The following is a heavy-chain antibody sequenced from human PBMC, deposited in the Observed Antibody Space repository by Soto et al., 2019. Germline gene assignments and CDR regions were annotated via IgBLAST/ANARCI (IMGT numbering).Heavy chain of an antibody. Sequence: EVQLVESGGGLVQPGGSLRLSCAASGFIFTNYWINWVRQAPGKGLEWVANINPAGSDRRYVDSVKGRFTISRDNAKNSVYLQMNILRDDDTAVYYCASARSSVGAPGGFIEFWGQGSLVTVSS. CDR2: INPAGSDR. J-gene: IGHJ4*02. CDR3: ASARSSVGAPGGFIEF. D-gene: IGHD1-26*01. V-gene: IGHV3-7*03. CDR1: GFIFTNYW.